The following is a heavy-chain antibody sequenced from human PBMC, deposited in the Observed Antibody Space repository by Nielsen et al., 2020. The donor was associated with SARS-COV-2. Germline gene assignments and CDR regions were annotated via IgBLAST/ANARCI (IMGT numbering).Heavy chain of an antibody. CDR1: GDSVSSNDW. Sequence: SETLSLTCAVSGDSVSSNDWWSWIRQPPGKGLEWIGQINHSGDTKYNPSLKSRVTISVDTSKNQFSLKMSSVTAADTARYYCARGVPGYWGQGTLVTVSS. J-gene: IGHJ4*02. V-gene: IGHV4-4*02. CDR3: ARGVPGY. CDR2: INHSGDT.